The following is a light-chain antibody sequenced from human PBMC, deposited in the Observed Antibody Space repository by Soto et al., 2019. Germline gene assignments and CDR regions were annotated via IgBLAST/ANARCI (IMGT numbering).Light chain of an antibody. J-gene: IGLJ2*01. CDR1: SGHSSYA. V-gene: IGLV4-69*01. CDR2: LNSDGSH. CDR3: QTWGTGIGV. Sequence: QPVLTQSPSASASLGASVKLTCTLSSGHSSYAIAWHQQQPEKGPRYLMKLNSDGSHRKGDGIPDRFSGSSSGAEHYLTISSLQSEDEVDYYCQTWGTGIGVFGGGTKVTVL.